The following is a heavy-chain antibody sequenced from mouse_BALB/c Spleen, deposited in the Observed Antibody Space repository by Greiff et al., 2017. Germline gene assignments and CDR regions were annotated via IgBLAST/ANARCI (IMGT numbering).Heavy chain of an antibody. V-gene: IGHV2-9*02. D-gene: IGHD2-4*01. CDR1: GFSLTSYG. CDR2: IWAGGST. J-gene: IGHJ3*01. CDR3: ARYDYEWFAY. Sequence: VKLMESGPGLVAPSQSLSITCTVSGFSLTSYGVHWVRQPPGKGLEWLGVIWAGGSTNYNSALMSRLSISKDNSKSQVFLKMNSLQTDDTAMYYCARYDYEWFAYWGQGTLVTVSA.